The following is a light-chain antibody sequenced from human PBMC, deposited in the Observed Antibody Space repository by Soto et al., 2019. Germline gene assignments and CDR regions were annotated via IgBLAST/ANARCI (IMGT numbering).Light chain of an antibody. CDR3: QAWDNSRDV. J-gene: IGLJ1*01. V-gene: IGLV3-1*01. Sequence: SYELTQPPSVSVSSGQTASITCSGEKLGFKYVCWYQQKPGQSPVLVIYEDRKRPSGIPERFSGSYSGNTATLTISGTQATDEADYYCQAWDNSRDVFGTGTKLTVL. CDR2: EDR. CDR1: KLGFKY.